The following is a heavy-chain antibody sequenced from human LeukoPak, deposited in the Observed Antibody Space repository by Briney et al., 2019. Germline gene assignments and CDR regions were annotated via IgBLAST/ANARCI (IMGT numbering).Heavy chain of an antibody. J-gene: IGHJ4*02. D-gene: IGHD4-11*01. Sequence: PSETLSLTCTVSGGSISSSSYYWGWIRQPPGKGLEWIGSIYYSGSTYYNPSLKSRVTISVDTFKNQFSLKLSSVTAADTAVYYCARDHPRQYYYDDWGQGTLVTVSS. CDR1: GGSISSSSYY. CDR2: IYYSGST. CDR3: ARDHPRQYYYDD. V-gene: IGHV4-39*07.